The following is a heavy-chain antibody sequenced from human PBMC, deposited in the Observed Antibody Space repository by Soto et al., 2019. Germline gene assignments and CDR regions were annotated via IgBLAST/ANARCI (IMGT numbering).Heavy chain of an antibody. D-gene: IGHD2-2*01. V-gene: IGHV4-34*01. Sequence: SETLSLTCAVYGGSFSGYYWSWIRQPPGKGLEWIGEINHSGSTNYNPSLKSRVTISVDTSKNQFSLKLSSVTAADTAVYYCARKVVPAAMQIQGWFDPWGQGTLVTVSS. CDR2: INHSGST. CDR1: GGSFSGYY. J-gene: IGHJ5*02. CDR3: ARKVVPAAMQIQGWFDP.